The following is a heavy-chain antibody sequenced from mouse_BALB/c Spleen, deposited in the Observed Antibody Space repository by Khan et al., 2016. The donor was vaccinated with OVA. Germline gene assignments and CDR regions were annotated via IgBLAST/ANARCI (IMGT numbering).Heavy chain of an antibody. V-gene: IGHV1S56*01. CDR1: AYTFTSYY. J-gene: IGHJ3*01. CDR3: ARAGYGSFAY. D-gene: IGHD2-10*02. Sequence: QVQLQQSGPELVKPGPSVRISCKASAYTFTSYYIHWVKQRPGQGLEWIGWIYPGNVNPKYNERFKGKATLTADKSSSTAYMQLSSLTSEDSAVYFCARAGYGSFAYWGQGTLVTVSA. CDR2: IYPGNVNP.